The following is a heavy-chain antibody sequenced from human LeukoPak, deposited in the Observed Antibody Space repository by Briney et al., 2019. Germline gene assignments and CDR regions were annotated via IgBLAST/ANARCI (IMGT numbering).Heavy chain of an antibody. D-gene: IGHD2-2*01. V-gene: IGHV1-69*13. J-gene: IGHJ4*02. CDR3: ARVRGKYCSSTSCYSFDY. CDR2: IIPIFGTA. CDR1: GGTFSSYA. Sequence: SVKVSCKACGGTFSSYAISWVRQAPGQGLEWMGGIIPIFGTANYAQKFQGRVTITADESTSTAYMELSSLRSEDTAVYYCARVRGKYCSSTSCYSFDYWGQGTLVTVSS.